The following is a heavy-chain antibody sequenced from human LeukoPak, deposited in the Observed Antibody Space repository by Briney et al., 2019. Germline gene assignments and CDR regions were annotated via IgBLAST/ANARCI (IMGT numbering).Heavy chain of an antibody. D-gene: IGHD3-22*01. CDR3: ARASYYYDSSGYYYLQYYFDY. J-gene: IGHJ4*02. CDR1: GFTFSNYA. Sequence: GGSLRLSCAASGFTFSNYAMHWVRQAPGKGLEWVAVIWYDGSNKYYADSVKGRFTISRDNSKNTLYLQMNSLRAEDTAVYYCARASYYYDSSGYYYLQYYFDYWGQGTLVTVSS. CDR2: IWYDGSNK. V-gene: IGHV3-33*08.